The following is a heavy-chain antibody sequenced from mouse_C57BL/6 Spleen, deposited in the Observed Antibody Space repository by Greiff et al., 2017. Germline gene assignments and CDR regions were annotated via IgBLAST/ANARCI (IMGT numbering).Heavy chain of an antibody. V-gene: IGHV1-61*01. J-gene: IGHJ1*03. D-gene: IGHD1-1*01. CDR2: IYPSDSET. Sequence: QVQLQQPGAELVRPGSSVKLSCKASGYTFTSYWMDWVKQRPGQGLEWIGNIYPSDSETHYNQKFKDKATLTVDKSSSTAYMQLSSLTSEDSAVYYCARNYGSSYLYWYFDVWGTGTTVTVSS. CDR3: ARNYGSSYLYWYFDV. CDR1: GYTFTSYW.